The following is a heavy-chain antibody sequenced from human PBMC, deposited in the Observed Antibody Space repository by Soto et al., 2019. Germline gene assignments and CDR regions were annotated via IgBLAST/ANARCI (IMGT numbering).Heavy chain of an antibody. CDR3: ARTLRRGPLFDY. Sequence: SETLSLTCTVSGGSISSDDYYWSWIRQPPGKGLECIGYIYYSGSTYYNPSLRSRVTISVDTSKNQFSLKLSSVTAADTAVYYCARTLRRGPLFDYWGQGTLIT. D-gene: IGHD3-10*01. CDR1: GGSISSDDYY. CDR2: IYYSGST. V-gene: IGHV4-30-4*01. J-gene: IGHJ4*02.